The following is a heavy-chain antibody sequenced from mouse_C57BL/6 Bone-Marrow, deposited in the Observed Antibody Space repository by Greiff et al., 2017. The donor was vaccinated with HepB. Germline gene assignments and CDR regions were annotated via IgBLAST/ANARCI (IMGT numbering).Heavy chain of an antibody. CDR3: TGATGTSWYCDV. CDR2: IDPETGGT. J-gene: IGHJ1*03. V-gene: IGHV1-15*01. D-gene: IGHD4-1*01. CDR1: GYTFTDYE. Sequence: QVQLQQSGAELVRPGASVTLSCKASGYTFTDYEMHWVKQTPVHGLEWIGAIDPETGGTAYNQKFKGKAILTADKSSSTAYMELRSLTSEGSAVYSCTGATGTSWYCDVWGTGTTVTVSS.